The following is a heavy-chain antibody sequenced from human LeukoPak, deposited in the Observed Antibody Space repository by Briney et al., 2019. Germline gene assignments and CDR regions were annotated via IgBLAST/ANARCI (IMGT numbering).Heavy chain of an antibody. V-gene: IGHV3-53*01. D-gene: IGHD3-22*01. Sequence: PGGSLRLSCAASGFTVSSNYMSWVRQAPGKAWEWVSVIYSGGSTYYADYVKGRFTISRDKSKNTLYLQMNSLRAEDTAVYYCARDRGSGYLDYLGQGTLVTVSS. J-gene: IGHJ4*02. CDR2: IYSGGST. CDR3: ARDRGSGYLDY. CDR1: GFTVSSNY.